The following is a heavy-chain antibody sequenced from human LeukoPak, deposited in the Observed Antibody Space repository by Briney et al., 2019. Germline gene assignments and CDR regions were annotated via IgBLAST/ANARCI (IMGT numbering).Heavy chain of an antibody. V-gene: IGHV1-2*03. J-gene: IGHJ4*02. CDR2: ISPNSGVT. Sequence: LEASLKVSCKPSLYTSTDYYMHCVRESPGPGVEWMGWISPNSGVTNSAQKFQGSVTMTRETSISTAYMELSKLRSDDTAVCFCARGGYGRVDYDLAYWGRGTLVTVSS. CDR3: ARGGYGRVDYDLAY. D-gene: IGHD3-3*01. CDR1: LYTSTDYY.